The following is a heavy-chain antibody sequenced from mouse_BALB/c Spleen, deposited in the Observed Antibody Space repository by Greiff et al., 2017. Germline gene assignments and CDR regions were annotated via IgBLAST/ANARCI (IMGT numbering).Heavy chain of an antibody. D-gene: IGHD2-14*01. V-gene: IGHV1-18*01. CDR3: ERVGVRRGAWFAY. Sequence: EVQLQQSGPELVKPGASVKIPCKASGYTFTDYNMDWVKQSHGKSLEWIGDINPNNGGTNYNQKFKGKATLTVDKSSSTAYMELRSLTSEDTAVYYCERVGVRRGAWFAYWGQGTLVTVSA. J-gene: IGHJ3*01. CDR1: GYTFTDYN. CDR2: INPNNGGT.